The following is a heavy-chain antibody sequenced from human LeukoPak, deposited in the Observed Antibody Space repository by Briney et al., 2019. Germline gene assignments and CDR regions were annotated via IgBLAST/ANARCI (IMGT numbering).Heavy chain of an antibody. J-gene: IGHJ6*03. CDR3: ARGPQLVDYYYIDV. V-gene: IGHV6-1*01. CDR1: EYSVSSNSAA. CDR2: TYYRSKWYY. D-gene: IGHD6-13*01. Sequence: SQTLSLTCAISEYSVSSNSAAWNWIRQSPSRGLEWLGRTYYRSKWYYDYAVSVKSRITINPDTSKNQFSLQLNSVTPEDTAVYYCARGPQLVDYYYIDVWGKGTTVTVS.